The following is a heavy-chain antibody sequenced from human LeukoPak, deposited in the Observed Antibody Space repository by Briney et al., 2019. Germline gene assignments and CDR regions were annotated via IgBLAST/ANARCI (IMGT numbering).Heavy chain of an antibody. J-gene: IGHJ4*02. D-gene: IGHD2-8*01. CDR1: GFTFSSYA. CDR2: ISGSGGST. V-gene: IGHV3-23*01. Sequence: GGSLRLSCAASGFTFSSYAVSWVRQAPGKGLEWVSSISGSGGSTYGADSVKGRFTISRDNSKNTLYLQMNSLRAEDTALYYCAEDRSCTNDICHGDFDYWGQGTLVTVSS. CDR3: AEDRSCTNDICHGDFDY.